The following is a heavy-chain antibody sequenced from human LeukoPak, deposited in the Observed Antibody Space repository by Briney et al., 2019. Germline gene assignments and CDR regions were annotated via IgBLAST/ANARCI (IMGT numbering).Heavy chain of an antibody. CDR1: GFTFNNYA. V-gene: IGHV3-23*01. Sequence: PGGSLRLSCVASGFTFNNYAMNWVRQAPGKGLEWVSGISGTGARTFYADSVKGRFTISRDDSKKTLYLQMNSLRVGDTAVYYCAFGNDAFYYLDHWGQGTLVAVSS. CDR3: AFGNDAFYYLDH. CDR2: ISGTGART. D-gene: IGHD4-23*01. J-gene: IGHJ4*02.